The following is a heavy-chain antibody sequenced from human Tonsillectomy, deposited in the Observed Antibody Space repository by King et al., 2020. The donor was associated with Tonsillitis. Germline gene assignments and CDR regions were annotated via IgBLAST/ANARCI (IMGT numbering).Heavy chain of an antibody. CDR1: GGSFSSDY. CDR3: ARERVTGDENYFDY. D-gene: IGHD7-27*01. J-gene: IGHJ4*02. CDR2: IYYSGST. V-gene: IGHV4-59*01. Sequence: VQLPESGPGLVKPSETLSLTCTVSGGSFSSDYWTWLRQPPGKGLEWIGYIYYSGSTNYNPSLKSRVTISLDTSKNQFSLRLSSVTAADTAVYFCARERVTGDENYFDYWGQGTLVTVSS.